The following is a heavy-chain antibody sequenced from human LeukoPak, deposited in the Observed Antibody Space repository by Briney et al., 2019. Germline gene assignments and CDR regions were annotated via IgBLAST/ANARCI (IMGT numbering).Heavy chain of an antibody. Sequence: GRSLRLSCAASGFTFSSYGMHWVRQAPGKGLEWVAVISYDGSNRYYADSVKGRFTTSRDNSKNTLYLQMNSLRAEDTAVYYCARVHHASDAFDIWGRGTMVTVSS. J-gene: IGHJ3*02. D-gene: IGHD2-2*01. V-gene: IGHV3-30*03. CDR2: ISYDGSNR. CDR1: GFTFSSYG. CDR3: ARVHHASDAFDI.